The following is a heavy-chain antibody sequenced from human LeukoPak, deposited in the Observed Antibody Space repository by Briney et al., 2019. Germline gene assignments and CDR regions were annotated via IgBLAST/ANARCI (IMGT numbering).Heavy chain of an antibody. CDR2: TYYRSKWYN. D-gene: IGHD3-22*01. CDR3: ARDMAPDYYDSSGYQVGFDY. V-gene: IGHV6-1*01. J-gene: IGHJ4*02. CDR1: GDSVSSNSAA. Sequence: SQTLSLTCALSGDSVSSNSAAWNWIRQSPSRGLEWLGRTYYRSKWYNDYAVSVKSRITINPDTSKNQFSLQLNSVTPEDTAVYYRARDMAPDYYDSSGYQVGFDYWGQGTLVTVSS.